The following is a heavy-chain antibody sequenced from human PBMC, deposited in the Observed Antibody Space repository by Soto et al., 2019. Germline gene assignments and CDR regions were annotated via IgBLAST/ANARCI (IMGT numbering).Heavy chain of an antibody. Sequence: PAGSLTLSWATSGGPFSSYSMHWVRSAHGKGLEWVAVISYDGSNKYYADSVKGRFTISRDNSKNTLYLQMNSLRAEDTAVYYCARVRTTVTTPDLADWGQGTLVTVSS. D-gene: IGHD4-17*01. V-gene: IGHV3-30-3*01. CDR3: ARVRTTVTTPDLAD. CDR1: GGPFSSYS. CDR2: ISYDGSNK. J-gene: IGHJ4*02.